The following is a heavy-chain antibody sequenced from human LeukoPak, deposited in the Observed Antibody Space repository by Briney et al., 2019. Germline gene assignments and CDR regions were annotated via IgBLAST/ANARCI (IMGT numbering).Heavy chain of an antibody. CDR2: TYHSGST. Sequence: PSETLSLTCAVPGYSISSGEYWVWLRQPPGKGLEWIGSTYHSGSTYYNPSLKSRVTISVDTSKNQFSLKLSSVTAADTAVYYCSSHKLYDFWSGYPTDYWGQGTLVTVSS. CDR1: GYSISSGEY. CDR3: SSHKLYDFWSGYPTDY. D-gene: IGHD3-3*01. J-gene: IGHJ4*02. V-gene: IGHV4-38-2*01.